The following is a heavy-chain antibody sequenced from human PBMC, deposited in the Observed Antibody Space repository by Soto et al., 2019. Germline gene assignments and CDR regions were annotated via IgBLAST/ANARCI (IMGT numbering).Heavy chain of an antibody. V-gene: IGHV3-23*01. CDR3: AKSGYYDILTGIIRFDY. CDR2: ISGSGGST. Sequence: EVQLLESGGGLVQPGGSLRLSCAASGFTFSSYAMSWVRQAPGKGLEWVSAISGSGGSTYYADSVKGRFTISRDNSKNKXYLQMNSLRAEDTAVYYCAKSGYYDILTGIIRFDYWGQGTLVTVSS. J-gene: IGHJ4*02. D-gene: IGHD3-9*01. CDR1: GFTFSSYA.